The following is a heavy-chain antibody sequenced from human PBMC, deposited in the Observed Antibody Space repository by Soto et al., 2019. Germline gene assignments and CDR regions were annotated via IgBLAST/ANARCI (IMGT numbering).Heavy chain of an antibody. Sequence: GGSLRLSCEASGFTLTTYTMNWVRQASGKGLEWVSSITSSSGHIYYADSVKGRFTISRDNDRNSLYLQMNSLRAEDTAVYYCVRERGLSSFYGMDVWGQGTTVTVSS. D-gene: IGHD2-21*02. V-gene: IGHV3-21*01. J-gene: IGHJ6*02. CDR2: ITSSSGHI. CDR3: VRERGLSSFYGMDV. CDR1: GFTLTTYT.